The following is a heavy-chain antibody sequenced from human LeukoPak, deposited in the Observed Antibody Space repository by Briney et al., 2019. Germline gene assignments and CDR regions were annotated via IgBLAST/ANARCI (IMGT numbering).Heavy chain of an antibody. CDR1: GFTFSNYG. J-gene: IGHJ4*02. CDR3: AKGRLKWFGELFDY. V-gene: IGHV3-23*01. D-gene: IGHD3-10*01. CDR2: ISGSGRST. Sequence: GSLRLSCAASGFTFSNYGMSWVRQAPGKGLEWVSGISGSGRSTYYADSVKGRFTISRDTSKNTLFLQMNSLRAEDTAVYYCAKGRLKWFGELFDYWGRGTLVTVSS.